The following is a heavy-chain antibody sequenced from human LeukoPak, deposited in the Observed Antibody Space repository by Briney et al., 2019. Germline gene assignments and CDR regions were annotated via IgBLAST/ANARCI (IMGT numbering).Heavy chain of an antibody. CDR2: INSDGSST. J-gene: IGHJ4*02. Sequence: GGSLRLSCAASGFTFSSYWMHWVRQAPGKGLVWVSRINSDGSSTSYADSVKGRFTISRDNAKNTLYLQMSSLRAEDTAVYYCARVRYGDYVRYFDYWGQGTLVTVSS. CDR1: GFTFSSYW. V-gene: IGHV3-74*01. D-gene: IGHD4-17*01. CDR3: ARVRYGDYVRYFDY.